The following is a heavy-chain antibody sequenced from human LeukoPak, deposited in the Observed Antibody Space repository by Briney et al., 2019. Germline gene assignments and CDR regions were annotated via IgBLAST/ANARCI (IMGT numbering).Heavy chain of an antibody. V-gene: IGHV5-51*01. CDR3: ARRIVDTAMVPWAQFDY. Sequence: GESLKISCKGSGYSFTSHWIGWVRQMPGKGLEWMGIIYPGDSDTRYSPSFQGQVTISADKSISTAYLQWSSLKASDTAMYYCARRIVDTAMVPWAQFDYWGQGTLVTVSS. D-gene: IGHD5-18*01. CDR1: GYSFTSHW. CDR2: IYPGDSDT. J-gene: IGHJ4*02.